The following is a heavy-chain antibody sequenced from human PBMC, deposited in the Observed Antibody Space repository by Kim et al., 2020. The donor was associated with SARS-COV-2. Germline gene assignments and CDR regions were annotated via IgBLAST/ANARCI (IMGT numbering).Heavy chain of an antibody. CDR3: AKLTDANFDQLELPDPYYMDV. V-gene: IGHV3-23*01. Sequence: GGSLRLSCAASGFTFSSYAMSWVRQAPGKGLEWVSAISGSGGSTYYADSVKGRFTISRDNSKNTLYLQMNSLRAEDTAVYYCAKLTDANFDQLELPDPYYMDVWGKGTTVTVSS. CDR1: GFTFSSYA. CDR2: ISGSGGST. D-gene: IGHD1-7*01. J-gene: IGHJ6*03.